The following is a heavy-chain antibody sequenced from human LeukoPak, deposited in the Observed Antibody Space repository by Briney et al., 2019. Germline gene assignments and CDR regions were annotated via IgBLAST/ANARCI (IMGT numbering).Heavy chain of an antibody. V-gene: IGHV3-30*02. J-gene: IGHJ4*02. CDR3: AKEKDIVVVVGASGVDY. D-gene: IGHD2-15*01. CDR1: GFTFSSYG. CDR2: IRYDGRNK. Sequence: PGGSLRLSCAASGFTFSSYGMHWGRQAPGKGLEWVAFIRYDGRNKYYADSVKGRFTISRDNSKKMLYLQMNSLRAEDTAVYYCAKEKDIVVVVGASGVDYWGQGTLVTVSS.